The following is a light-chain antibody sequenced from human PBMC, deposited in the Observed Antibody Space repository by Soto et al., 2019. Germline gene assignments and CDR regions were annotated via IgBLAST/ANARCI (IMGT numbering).Light chain of an antibody. V-gene: IGKV1-5*01. CDR3: QRYNSFPIT. CDR1: QIISSW. CDR2: DAS. J-gene: IGKJ5*01. Sequence: DLQITQSPSTLSATVRDKGTNNCRASQIISSWLAWYQQKPGKAPKLLIYDASSLESGVPSRFSGSGSGTEFTLTISSLQPDDFATYYCQRYNSFPITFGQGTRLEIK.